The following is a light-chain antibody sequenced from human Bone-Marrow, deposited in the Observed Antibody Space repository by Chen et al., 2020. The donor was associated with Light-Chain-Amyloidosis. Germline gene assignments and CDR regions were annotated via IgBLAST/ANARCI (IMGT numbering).Light chain of an antibody. CDR1: HDLHNS. Sequence: DIQLTQSPSFLFASLGDRLTITCQASHDLHNSLAWYQHKPGKPPKLLIYAASISRSGVPSRFTGSGSGTFFSSTIASLQPEDIGTYYCQQYGDFPPRTFGQGTQVGLK. V-gene: IGKV1-33*01. CDR3: QQYGDFPPRT. CDR2: AAS. J-gene: IGKJ1*01.